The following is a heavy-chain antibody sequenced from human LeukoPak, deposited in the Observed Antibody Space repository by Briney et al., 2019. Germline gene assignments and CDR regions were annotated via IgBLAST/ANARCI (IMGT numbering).Heavy chain of an antibody. V-gene: IGHV4-4*08. CDR3: ASGAGWLIDY. J-gene: IGHJ4*02. CDR2: IDNSGST. Sequence: PSETLSLTCTVSGGHIDSFFWNWIRQPPGKGLEWIGYIDNSGSTKYSPSLKSRITVSRDTSKKQFSLKLTSVTAADTAMYYCASGAGWLIDYWGQGTLVSVSS. CDR1: GGHIDSFF. D-gene: IGHD6-19*01.